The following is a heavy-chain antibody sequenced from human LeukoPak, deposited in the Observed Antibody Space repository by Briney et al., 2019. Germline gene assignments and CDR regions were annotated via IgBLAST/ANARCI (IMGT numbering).Heavy chain of an antibody. CDR1: GGSISSRSYY. CDR3: ANLLHHYYYYMEV. Sequence: PSEALSLTCTVSGGSISSRSYYWGWIRQPPGKGLEWFGSIYYTGSTYYNPPLKSRVTMSVETSKNQFSLKLSSVTAADTAVYFCANLLHHYYYYMEVWGKGTTVTVSS. J-gene: IGHJ6*03. V-gene: IGHV4-39*01. CDR2: IYYTGST.